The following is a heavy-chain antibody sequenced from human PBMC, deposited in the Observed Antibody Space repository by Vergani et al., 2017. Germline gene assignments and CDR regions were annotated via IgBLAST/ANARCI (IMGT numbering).Heavy chain of an antibody. CDR3: ARSRLYYGAGSPDY. Sequence: QLHLQESGPGLVKPSQTLSLTCAVSGDSITNGGFSWNWIRQPPGKGPERIGYIFPSGNSDYNPSLKNRVSISLSKSKNPFALWVNSVTASDTAVYYCARSRLYYGAGSPDYWGQGTLVTVSS. CDR2: IFPSGNS. J-gene: IGHJ4*02. D-gene: IGHD3-10*01. CDR1: GDSITNGGFS. V-gene: IGHV4-30-2*01.